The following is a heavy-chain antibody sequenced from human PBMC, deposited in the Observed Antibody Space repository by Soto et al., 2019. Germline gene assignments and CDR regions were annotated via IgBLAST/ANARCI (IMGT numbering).Heavy chain of an antibody. J-gene: IGHJ6*03. Sequence: SETLSLTCTVSGGSISSSSYYWGWIRQPPGKGLEWIGSIYYSGSTYYNPSLKSRVTISVDTSKNQFSLKLSSVTAADTAVYYCARGAEDILTGYYYPYYYYMDVWGKGTTVTVSS. D-gene: IGHD3-9*01. CDR1: GGSISSSSYY. CDR3: ARGAEDILTGYYYPYYYYMDV. CDR2: IYYSGST. V-gene: IGHV4-39*07.